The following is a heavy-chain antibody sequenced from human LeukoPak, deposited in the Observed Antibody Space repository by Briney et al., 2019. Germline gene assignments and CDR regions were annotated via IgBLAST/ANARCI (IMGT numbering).Heavy chain of an antibody. CDR1: GVSISTTNNF. Sequence: SETLSLTCSVSGVSISTTNNFWGWIRQPPGKGLEWIGSTHYRGTTYYTPSLKSRVTIFVDTSKNQFSLRLSSVTAADTAVYYCARDLGLLWFGEWGQGTLVTVSS. D-gene: IGHD3-10*01. CDR2: THYRGTT. J-gene: IGHJ4*02. CDR3: ARDLGLLWFGE. V-gene: IGHV4-39*07.